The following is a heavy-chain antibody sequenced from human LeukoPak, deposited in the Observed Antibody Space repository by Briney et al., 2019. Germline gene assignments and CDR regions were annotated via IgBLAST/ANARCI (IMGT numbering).Heavy chain of an antibody. D-gene: IGHD4-17*01. Sequence: SGGSLRLSCAASGFTFSDYYMSWIRQAPGKGLEWVSYISSSGSTIYYADSVRGLFTISRDNTKNSLYLQMNSLRAEDTAVYYCARPPTVTTRGYYFGYWGQGTLVTVSS. CDR3: ARPPTVTTRGYYFGY. J-gene: IGHJ4*02. CDR1: GFTFSDYY. CDR2: ISSSGSTI. V-gene: IGHV3-11*04.